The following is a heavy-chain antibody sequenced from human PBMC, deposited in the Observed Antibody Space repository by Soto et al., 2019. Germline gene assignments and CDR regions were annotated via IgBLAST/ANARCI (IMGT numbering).Heavy chain of an antibody. Sequence: ASVKVSCKASGYTFTSYYMHWVRQAPGQGLEWMGIINPSGGSTSYAQKFQGRVTMTRDTSTSTVYMELSSLRSEDTAVYYCARVGNSGYDWDAFDFRGQGTMVTVSS. CDR2: INPSGGST. D-gene: IGHD5-12*01. V-gene: IGHV1-46*03. CDR3: ARVGNSGYDWDAFDF. J-gene: IGHJ3*01. CDR1: GYTFTSYY.